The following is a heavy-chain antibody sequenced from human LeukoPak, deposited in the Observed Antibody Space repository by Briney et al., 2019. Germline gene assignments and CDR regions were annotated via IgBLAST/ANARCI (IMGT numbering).Heavy chain of an antibody. J-gene: IGHJ4*02. Sequence: RRSLRLSCVAPGFTFTSYSLHSVRQTPSKRLEWVALVSHDRIIKFYADSVKGRFSISRDNSKKTLYLQMNSLRPEHTAVYYCASAVHSRVYSRPDYWGLGTRVTVSS. V-gene: IGHV3-30*01. CDR1: GFTFTSYS. CDR3: ASAVHSRVYSRPDY. D-gene: IGHD3-22*01. CDR2: VSHDRIIK.